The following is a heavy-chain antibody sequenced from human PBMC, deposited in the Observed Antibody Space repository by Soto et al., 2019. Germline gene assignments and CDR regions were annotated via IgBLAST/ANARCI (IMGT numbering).Heavy chain of an antibody. J-gene: IGHJ5*02. CDR2: IYYSGST. V-gene: IGHV4-30-4*01. CDR1: GGSISSGDYY. D-gene: IGHD3-3*01. Sequence: QVQLQESGPGLVKPSQTLSLTCTVSGGSISSGDYYWSWIRQPPGKGLERIGYIYYSGSTYYNPSLKSRVTISVDKPKNQFSLKLSSVTAADTAVYYCARERVESITSFGVVTYNWFDPWGQVTLVTVSS. CDR3: ARERVESITSFGVVTYNWFDP.